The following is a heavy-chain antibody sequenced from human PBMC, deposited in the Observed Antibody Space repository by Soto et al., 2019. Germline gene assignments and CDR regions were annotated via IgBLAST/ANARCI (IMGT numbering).Heavy chain of an antibody. CDR3: ARQAAAGKYYYAMDV. CDR2: IYTGDSDA. CDR1: GYSFTSYW. V-gene: IGHV5-51*01. Sequence: PGESLKISCKGSGYSFTSYWIGWVRQVPGKGLEWMGIIYTGDSDARYSPSFQGQVTISADKSISTAYLQWSSLKASDTAIYYCARQAAAGKYYYAMDVWGQGTTVTVSS. D-gene: IGHD6-13*01. J-gene: IGHJ6*02.